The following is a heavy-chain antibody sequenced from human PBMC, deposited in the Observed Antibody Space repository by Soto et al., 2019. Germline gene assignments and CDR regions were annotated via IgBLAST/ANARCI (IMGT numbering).Heavy chain of an antibody. D-gene: IGHD5-18*01. CDR2: IIAYNGNT. Sequence: APVEVSCKASGYTFTSYGISWVRQDPVQGLEWMGWIIAYNGNTNYAQKLQGRVTMTTDTSTSTAYMELRSLRSDDTAVYYCARHDGYSYERDWFDPWGQGTLVTVSS. J-gene: IGHJ5*02. V-gene: IGHV1-18*01. CDR1: GYTFTSYG. CDR3: ARHDGYSYERDWFDP.